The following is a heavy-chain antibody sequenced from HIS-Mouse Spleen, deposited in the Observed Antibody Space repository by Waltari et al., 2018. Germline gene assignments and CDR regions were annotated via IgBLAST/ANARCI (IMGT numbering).Heavy chain of an antibody. CDR2: ISSSSSYI. Sequence: AASGFTFSSYSMNWVRQAPGKGLEWVSSISSSSSYIYYADSVKGRFTISRDNAKNSRDRQMNSLRAEDTAVYYCARATKLGMGAFDIWGQGTMVTVSS. D-gene: IGHD7-27*01. CDR3: ARATKLGMGAFDI. CDR1: GFTFSSYS. V-gene: IGHV3-21*01. J-gene: IGHJ3*02.